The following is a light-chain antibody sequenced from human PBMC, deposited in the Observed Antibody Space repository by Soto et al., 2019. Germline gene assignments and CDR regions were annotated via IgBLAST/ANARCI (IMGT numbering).Light chain of an antibody. V-gene: IGLV2-8*01. CDR3: SSYAGSKNFVV. CDR1: SSDVGGYNY. CDR2: EVS. J-gene: IGLJ2*01. Sequence: QSALTQPPSASGSPGQSVTISCTGTSSDVGGYNYVSWYQQHPGKAPKLMIYEVSKRPSGVPDRFSGSKSGNTASLTVSGLQAEEEADYYCSSYAGSKNFVVFGGGTKLTVL.